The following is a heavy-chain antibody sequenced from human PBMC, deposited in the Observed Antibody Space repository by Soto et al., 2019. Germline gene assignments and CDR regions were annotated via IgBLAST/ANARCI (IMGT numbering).Heavy chain of an antibody. J-gene: IGHJ4*02. CDR1: GGSIINDH. D-gene: IGHD1-26*01. CDR3: ARVLSGSSLFDY. V-gene: IGHV4-59*01. Sequence: PSETLSLTCTVSGGSIINDHWSWIRQPPGKGREWLGYSSYSGSTNYNPSLKSLVTISVGTSKNQFSLKLFSVTAADTAVYYCARVLSGSSLFDYWGQGTLVTVSS. CDR2: SSYSGST.